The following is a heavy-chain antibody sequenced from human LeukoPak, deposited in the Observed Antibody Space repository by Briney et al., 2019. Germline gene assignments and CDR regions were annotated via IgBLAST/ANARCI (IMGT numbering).Heavy chain of an antibody. Sequence: GRSLRLSCAASGFTFSNYAMHWVRQAPGKGLEWVAVMSYDGNNKYYADSVKGRFTISRDNTKYTLYLQMNSLRTEDTAVYYCAGDGDAAIRGVNFDYWGQGTLVTVSS. J-gene: IGHJ4*02. CDR1: GFTFSNYA. D-gene: IGHD3-10*01. V-gene: IGHV3-30-3*01. CDR2: MSYDGNNK. CDR3: AGDGDAAIRGVNFDY.